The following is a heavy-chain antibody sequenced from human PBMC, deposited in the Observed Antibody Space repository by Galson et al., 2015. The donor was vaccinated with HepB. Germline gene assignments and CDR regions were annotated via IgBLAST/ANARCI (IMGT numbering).Heavy chain of an antibody. CDR3: AIAVHTGHHYFYYGMDV. CDR2: ISSGPSYI. V-gene: IGHV3-21*01. Sequence: SLRLSCAVSDFIFSSYSMNWVRQAPGKGLEWVACISSGPSYIYYADSVKGRFTISNDNAKNSVSLQMSSLRDEDTAVYYCAIAVHTGHHYFYYGMDVWGQGTMVTVSS. D-gene: IGHD3-10*01. CDR1: DFIFSSYS. J-gene: IGHJ6*02.